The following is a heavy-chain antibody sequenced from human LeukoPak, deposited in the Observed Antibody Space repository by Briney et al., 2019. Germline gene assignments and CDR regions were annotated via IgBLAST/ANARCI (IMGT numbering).Heavy chain of an antibody. D-gene: IGHD3-10*01. CDR1: GFTFDDYA. CDR2: ISGSGGRT. CDR3: AKGDFYGSGRDYYYYMDV. V-gene: IGHV3-23*01. J-gene: IGHJ6*03. Sequence: SGGSLRLSCAASGFTFDDYAMHWVRQAPGKGLEWVSAISGSGGRTYYADSVKGRFTISRDNSKNTLYLQMNSLRAEDTAVYNCAKGDFYGSGRDYYYYMDVWGKGTTVTISS.